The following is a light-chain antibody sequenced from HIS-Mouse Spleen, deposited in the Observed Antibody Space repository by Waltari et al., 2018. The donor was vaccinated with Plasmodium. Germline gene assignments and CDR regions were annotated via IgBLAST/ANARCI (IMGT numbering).Light chain of an antibody. CDR1: ALPKKY. CDR3: YSTDSSGNHRV. CDR2: EDS. Sequence: SYELTQPPSVSVSPGQTARITCPGDALPKKYAYWYQQKPGQAPVVVIYEDSKRPSGIPERFSGSSSGTMATLTISGAQVEDEADYYCYSTDSSGNHRVFGGGTKLSVL. J-gene: IGLJ3*02. V-gene: IGLV3-10*01.